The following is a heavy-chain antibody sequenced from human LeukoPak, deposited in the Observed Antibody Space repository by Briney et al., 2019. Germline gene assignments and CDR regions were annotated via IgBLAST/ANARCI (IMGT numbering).Heavy chain of an antibody. D-gene: IGHD6-19*01. CDR1: GFTFSSYG. J-gene: IGHJ4*02. V-gene: IGHV3-30*18. CDR2: ISYDGSNK. CDR3: AKGSAVRSSGWFPLFY. Sequence: GGSLRLSCAASGFTFSSYGMHWVRQAPGKGLEWVAVISYDGSNKYYADSVKGRFTISRDNSKKTLYLQMNSLRAEDTAVYYCAKGSAVRSSGWFPLFYWGQGTLVTVSS.